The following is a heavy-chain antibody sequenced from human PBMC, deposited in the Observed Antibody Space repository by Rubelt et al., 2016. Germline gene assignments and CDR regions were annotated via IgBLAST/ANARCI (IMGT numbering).Heavy chain of an antibody. CDR3: AKGSSLYYGRAYNWFDS. V-gene: IGHV3-48*04. CDR2: ITSSSDTI. D-gene: IGHD3-22*01. CDR1: GFTFSTYS. J-gene: IGHJ5*01. Sequence: LDDAGGGLVQPGRSLRLSCAASGFTFSTYSMNWVRQAPGKGLEWVSYITSSSDTIYYADSVKGRFTISRDNAKNSLYLLMNSLRAEDTAVYYCAKGSSLYYGRAYNWFDSWGQGTLVTVSS.